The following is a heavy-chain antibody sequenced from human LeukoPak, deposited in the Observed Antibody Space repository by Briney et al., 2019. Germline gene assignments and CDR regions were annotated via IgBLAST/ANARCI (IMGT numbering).Heavy chain of an antibody. J-gene: IGHJ4*02. Sequence: SETLSLTCTVSGGSISSYYWSWIRQPPGKGLEWIGYIYYSGSTNYNPSLKSRVTISVDTSKNQFSLKLSSVTAADTAVYYCAREGVGELLTIDYWGQGTLVTVSS. V-gene: IGHV4-59*01. CDR2: IYYSGST. D-gene: IGHD1-26*01. CDR3: AREGVGELLTIDY. CDR1: GGSISSYY.